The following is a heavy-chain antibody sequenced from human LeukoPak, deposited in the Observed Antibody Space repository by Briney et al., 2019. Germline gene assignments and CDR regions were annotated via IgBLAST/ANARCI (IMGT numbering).Heavy chain of an antibody. CDR2: IYYSGSN. J-gene: IGHJ4*02. V-gene: IGHV4-31*03. Sequence: SETLSLTCTVSGGSISSGGSGGYYWRWIRQHPGKGLEWIRYIYYSGSNNYNPSLNGRVTISVDTSKNQFSLKLSSVTAADTAVYCCARHRGEYLDYWGQGTLVTVSS. CDR1: GGSISSGGSGGYY. CDR3: ARHRGEYLDY. D-gene: IGHD3-10*01.